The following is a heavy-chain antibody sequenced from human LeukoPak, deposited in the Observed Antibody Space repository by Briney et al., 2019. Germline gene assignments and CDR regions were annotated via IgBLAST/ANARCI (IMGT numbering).Heavy chain of an antibody. D-gene: IGHD1-26*01. CDR2: IYYSGST. V-gene: IGHV4-39*01. Sequence: LETLSLTCTVSGGSISSSGYYWGWIRQPPGKGLEWIASIYYSGSTYYNPSLKSRVTISVDTSKNQLSLKLSSLTAADTAVYYCARHEYSGSYYGLSWFDPWGQGTLVTVSS. CDR3: ARHEYSGSYYGLSWFDP. J-gene: IGHJ5*02. CDR1: GGSISSSGYY.